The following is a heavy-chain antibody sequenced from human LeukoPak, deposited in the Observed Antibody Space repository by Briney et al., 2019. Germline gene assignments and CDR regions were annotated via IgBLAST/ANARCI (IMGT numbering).Heavy chain of an antibody. Sequence: PSETLSLTCIVSGVSISRSTDYWVWIRQSPVKGLEWIGSIFSSGSAYYNPSLKSRVTISVDKSKNQFSLKLSSVTAADTAVYYCARAGYSSSWSLFDYWGQGTLVTVSS. V-gene: IGHV4-39*07. J-gene: IGHJ4*02. CDR3: ARAGYSSSWSLFDY. CDR1: GVSISRSTDY. D-gene: IGHD6-13*01. CDR2: IFSSGSA.